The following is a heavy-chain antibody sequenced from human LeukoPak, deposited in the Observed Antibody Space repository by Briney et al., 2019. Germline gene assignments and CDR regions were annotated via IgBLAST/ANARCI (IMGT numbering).Heavy chain of an antibody. CDR2: IDWDDDK. Sequence: SGPALVKPTQTLTPTCTFSGFSLSTSGMRVSWIRQPPGKALEWLARIDWDDDKFYSTSLKTRLTISKDTSKNQVVLTMTNMDPVDTATYYCARTPYCGGDCYVYYCGQGTLVTVSS. D-gene: IGHD2-21*02. J-gene: IGHJ4*02. CDR1: GFSLSTSGMR. CDR3: ARTPYCGGDCYVYY. V-gene: IGHV2-70*04.